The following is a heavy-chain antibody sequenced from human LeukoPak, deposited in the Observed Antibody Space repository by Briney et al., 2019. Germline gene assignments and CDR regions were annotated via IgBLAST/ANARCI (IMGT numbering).Heavy chain of an antibody. CDR2: MKLDGSET. Sequence: GGSLRLSCVGSGFTFSSYWMSWVRQAPGKGLEWVANMKLDGSETHSADSVKGRFIISRDNAKNSLYLQMDNLRAEDTAVYYCARDGVLVPAAIPYYFYGMDVWGQGTTVIVSS. V-gene: IGHV3-7*01. D-gene: IGHD2-2*02. CDR3: ARDGVLVPAAIPYYFYGMDV. J-gene: IGHJ6*02. CDR1: GFTFSSYW.